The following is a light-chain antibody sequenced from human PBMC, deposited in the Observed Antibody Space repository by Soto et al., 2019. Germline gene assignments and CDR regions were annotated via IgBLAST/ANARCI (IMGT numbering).Light chain of an antibody. CDR1: SSDVGKYNL. CDR3: CAYATTYTYV. CDR2: QGY. J-gene: IGLJ1*01. Sequence: QSALTQPAPVSGSPGQSITISCTGTSSDVGKYNLVSWYQQHPGKAPKVMILQGYKRPSGVSNRFSGSKFGNTASLTISGLQAEDEADYYCCAYATTYTYVFGTGTKVTVL. V-gene: IGLV2-23*01.